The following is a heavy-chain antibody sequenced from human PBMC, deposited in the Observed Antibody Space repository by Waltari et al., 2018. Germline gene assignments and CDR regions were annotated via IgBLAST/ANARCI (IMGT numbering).Heavy chain of an antibody. V-gene: IGHV3-53*01. D-gene: IGHD1-1*01. J-gene: IGHJ6*02. CDR1: GFTVSSNY. Sequence: EVQLVESGGGLIQPGGSLRLSCADSGFTVSSNYMSWVRQAPGKGLEWVSVIYSGGSTYYADSVKGRFTISRDNSKNTLYLQMNSLRAEDTAVYYCARVSYFTTAYYYGMDVWGQGTTVTVSS. CDR2: IYSGGST. CDR3: ARVSYFTTAYYYGMDV.